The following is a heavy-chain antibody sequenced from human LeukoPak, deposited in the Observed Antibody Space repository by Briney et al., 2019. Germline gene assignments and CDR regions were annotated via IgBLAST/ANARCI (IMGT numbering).Heavy chain of an antibody. J-gene: IGHJ4*02. CDR3: AKGAGYSSGWYEYYFDY. Sequence: GGSLRLSCAASGFTFDDYAMHWVRQAPGKGLEWVSGISWNSGSIGYADSVKGRFTISRDNAKNSLYLQMNSLRAEDTALYYCAKGAGYSSGWYEYYFDYWGRGTLVTVSS. D-gene: IGHD6-19*01. CDR2: ISWNSGSI. V-gene: IGHV3-9*01. CDR1: GFTFDDYA.